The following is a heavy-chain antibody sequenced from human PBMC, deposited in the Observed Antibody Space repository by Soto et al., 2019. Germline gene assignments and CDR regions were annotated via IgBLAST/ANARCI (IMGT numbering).Heavy chain of an antibody. CDR1: GFTFSSYS. CDR3: ARDGSTVVTRDTYYYYGMDV. J-gene: IGHJ6*02. D-gene: IGHD4-17*01. Sequence: EVQLVESGGGLVKPGGSLRLSCAASGFTFSSYSMNWVRQAPGKGLEWVSSISSSSSYIYYADSVKGRFTISRDNAKNSLYLQMNSLRAEDTAVYYCARDGSTVVTRDTYYYYGMDVWGQGTTVTVSS. CDR2: ISSSSSYI. V-gene: IGHV3-21*01.